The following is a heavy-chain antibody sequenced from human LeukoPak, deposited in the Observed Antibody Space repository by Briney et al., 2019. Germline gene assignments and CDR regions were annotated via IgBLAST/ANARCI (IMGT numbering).Heavy chain of an antibody. Sequence: ASVKVSCKTSGYSSTDYYIHWVRQAPGQGLEWMGWINTKSGRTSSARKFQGRVTMARDPSITTVYMDMAWLTSEDTAIYFCARADFIDAGPYLIGPWGQGTLVTVSS. V-gene: IGHV1-2*02. CDR2: INTKSGRT. J-gene: IGHJ5*02. D-gene: IGHD3-3*01. CDR1: GYSSTDYY. CDR3: ARADFIDAGPYLIGP.